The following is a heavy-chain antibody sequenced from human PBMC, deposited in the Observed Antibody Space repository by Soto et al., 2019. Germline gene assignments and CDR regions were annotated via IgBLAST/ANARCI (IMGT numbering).Heavy chain of an antibody. V-gene: IGHV3-23*01. Sequence: GGSLRLSCAASGFTFSSYAMSWVRQAPGKGLEWVSAISGSGGSTYYADSVKGRFTISRDNSKNTLYLQMNSLGAEDTAVYYCAKDLVVVPAANDYWGQGTLVTVSS. CDR1: GFTFSSYA. CDR3: AKDLVVVPAANDY. CDR2: ISGSGGST. D-gene: IGHD2-2*01. J-gene: IGHJ4*02.